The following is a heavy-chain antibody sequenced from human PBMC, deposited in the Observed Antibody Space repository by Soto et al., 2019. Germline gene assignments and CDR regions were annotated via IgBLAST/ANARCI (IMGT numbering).Heavy chain of an antibody. V-gene: IGHV3-33*01. Sequence: GGSLRLSCAASGFTFSSYGMHWVRQAPGKGLEWVAVIWYDGSNKYYADSVKGRFTISRDNSKNTLYLQMNSLRAEDTAVYYCARGSIWFGEPPTLRPAGSVCDYWGQGTLVTVSS. D-gene: IGHD3-10*01. J-gene: IGHJ4*02. CDR2: IWYDGSNK. CDR3: ARGSIWFGEPPTLRPAGSVCDY. CDR1: GFTFSSYG.